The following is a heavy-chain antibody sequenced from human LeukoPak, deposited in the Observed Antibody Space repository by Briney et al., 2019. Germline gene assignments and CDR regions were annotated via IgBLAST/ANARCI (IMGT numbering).Heavy chain of an antibody. V-gene: IGHV4-39*07. CDR2: IFHNGDT. CDR3: ARSRGYEDDAFDI. J-gene: IGHJ3*02. CDR1: GVSIDSSRFY. D-gene: IGHD5-12*01. Sequence: PSETLSLTCTVSGVSIDSSRFYWGWIRQPPGKGLEWIGNIFHNGDTYHNPSLRSRVTMSKDTSKNQFSLKLSSVTAADTAVYYCARSRGYEDDAFDIWGQGTMVTVSS.